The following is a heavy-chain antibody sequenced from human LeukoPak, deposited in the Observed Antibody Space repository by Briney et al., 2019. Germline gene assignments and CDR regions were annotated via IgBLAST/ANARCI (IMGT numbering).Heavy chain of an antibody. Sequence: PSETLSLTCTVSGGSISSYYWSWIRQPPGKGLEWIGYIYHSGSTYYNPSLKSRVTISVDTSKNQFSLKLSSVTAADTAVYYCARAGYFDWAFDIWGQGTMVTVSS. V-gene: IGHV4-4*09. CDR3: ARAGYFDWAFDI. D-gene: IGHD3-9*01. CDR2: IYHSGST. CDR1: GGSISSYY. J-gene: IGHJ3*02.